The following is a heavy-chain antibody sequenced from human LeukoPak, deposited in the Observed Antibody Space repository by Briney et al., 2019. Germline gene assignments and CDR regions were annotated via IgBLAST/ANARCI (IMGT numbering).Heavy chain of an antibody. CDR2: IYTSGST. J-gene: IGHJ2*01. V-gene: IGHV4-4*07. Sequence: SETLSLTCTVSGGSISSYYWSWIRQPAGKGLEWIGRIYTSGSTNYNPSLKSRVTMSVDTSKNQFSLKLSSVTAADTAVYYCARMTTVSPHWYFDLWGRGTLVTVSS. D-gene: IGHD4-17*01. CDR3: ARMTTVSPHWYFDL. CDR1: GGSISSYY.